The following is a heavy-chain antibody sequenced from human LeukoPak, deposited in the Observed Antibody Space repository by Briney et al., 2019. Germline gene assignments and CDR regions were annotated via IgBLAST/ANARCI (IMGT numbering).Heavy chain of an antibody. CDR1: GFTFQNFA. Sequence: GGSLRLSCAASGFTFQNFAMHWVRQAPGKGLEWISGITWNSGTITYVDSVKGRFTISRDNAKNSLYLQMNSLRSDDMALYFCAKGNRRFYTSGSSPYFDSWGQGTLVTVSS. D-gene: IGHD3-10*01. V-gene: IGHV3-9*03. CDR2: ITWNSGTI. CDR3: AKGNRRFYTSGSSPYFDS. J-gene: IGHJ4*02.